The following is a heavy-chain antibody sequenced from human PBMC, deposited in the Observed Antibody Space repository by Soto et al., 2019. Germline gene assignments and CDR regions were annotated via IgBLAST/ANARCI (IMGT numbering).Heavy chain of an antibody. CDR3: ARGEAVAGPGARWFDP. CDR1: GGTFSSYA. CDR2: IIPIFGTA. J-gene: IGHJ5*02. Sequence: QVQLVQSGAAVKKPGSSVKVSCKASGGTFSSYAISWVRQAPGQGLEWMGGIIPIFGTANYAQKFQGRATITADESTSTADIELSSLRSEDTAVYYCARGEAVAGPGARWFDPWGQGTLVTVSS. D-gene: IGHD6-19*01. V-gene: IGHV1-69*01.